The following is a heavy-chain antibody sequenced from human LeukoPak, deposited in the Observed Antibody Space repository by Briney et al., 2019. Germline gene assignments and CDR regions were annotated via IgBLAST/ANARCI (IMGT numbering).Heavy chain of an antibody. V-gene: IGHV3-21*01. D-gene: IGHD3-22*01. Sequence: GGSLRLSCAASGFTFSSYSMNWVRQAPGKGLEWVSSISSSSSYIYYADSVKGRFTISRDNAKNSLYLQMNSLRAEDTAVYYCAKDQRYRHYDSSGYLDYWGQGTLVTVSS. CDR2: ISSSSSYI. CDR3: AKDQRYRHYDSSGYLDY. CDR1: GFTFSSYS. J-gene: IGHJ4*02.